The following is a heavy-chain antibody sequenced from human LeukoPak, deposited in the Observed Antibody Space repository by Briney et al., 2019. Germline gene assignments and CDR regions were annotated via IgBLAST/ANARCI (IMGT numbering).Heavy chain of an antibody. V-gene: IGHV3-53*01. CDR2: IYSGGGT. Sequence: PGGSLRLSCAASEFTVNSNYMSWVRQAPGKGLEWVSTIYSGGGTYYADSVKGRFTISRDNSRNTLYLQMNSLRAEDTAVYYCARDRDYYDSSGYHYWGQGTLVTVSS. CDR1: EFTVNSNY. CDR3: ARDRDYYDSSGYHY. D-gene: IGHD3-22*01. J-gene: IGHJ4*02.